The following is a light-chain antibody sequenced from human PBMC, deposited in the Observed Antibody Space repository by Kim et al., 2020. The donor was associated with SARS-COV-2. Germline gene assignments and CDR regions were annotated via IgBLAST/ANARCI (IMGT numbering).Light chain of an antibody. CDR1: QSISGW. J-gene: IGKJ1*01. CDR3: QQYGSYSRT. Sequence: ASVGDRVTITWRASQSISGWLAWYQQKPGKAPNLLIFDASILVSGVPSRFSGSGSGTEFALTISSLQPDDFATYHCQQYGSYSRTFGQGTKVDIK. V-gene: IGKV1-5*01. CDR2: DAS.